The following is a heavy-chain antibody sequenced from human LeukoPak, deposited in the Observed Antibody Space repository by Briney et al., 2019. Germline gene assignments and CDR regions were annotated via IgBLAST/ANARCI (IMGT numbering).Heavy chain of an antibody. CDR3: ALCYYDSSGSDY. CDR2: INPNSGGT. D-gene: IGHD3-22*01. J-gene: IGHJ4*02. CDR1: GYTFTGYY. V-gene: IGHV1-2*06. Sequence: ASVKVSCKASGYTFTGYYMHWVRQAPGQGLEWMGRINPNSGGTNYAQKFQGRVTMTRDTSISTAYMELSRLRSDDTAVYYCALCYYDSSGSDYWGQGTLVTVSS.